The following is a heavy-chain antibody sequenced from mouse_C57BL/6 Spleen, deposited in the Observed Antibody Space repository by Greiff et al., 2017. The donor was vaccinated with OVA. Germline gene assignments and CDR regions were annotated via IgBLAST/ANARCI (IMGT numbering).Heavy chain of an antibody. J-gene: IGHJ3*01. D-gene: IGHD1-1*01. CDR3: AIPDDYGKGFAY. CDR1: GYTFTSYW. CDR2: IDPSDSYT. V-gene: IGHV1-50*01. Sequence: VQLQQPGAELVKPGASVKLSCKASGYTFTSYWMQWVKQRPGQGLEWIGEIDPSDSYTNYNQKFKGKATLTVDTSSSTAYMQLSSLTSEDSAVYYCAIPDDYGKGFAYWGQGTLVTVSA.